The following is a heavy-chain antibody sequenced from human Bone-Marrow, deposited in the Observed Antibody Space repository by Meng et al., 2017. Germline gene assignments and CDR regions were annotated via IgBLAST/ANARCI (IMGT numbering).Heavy chain of an antibody. CDR1: GGSISSSSYY. D-gene: IGHD1-26*01. Sequence: SETLSLTCTVSGGSISSSSYYWGWIRQPPGKGLEWIGSIYYSGSTYYNPSLKSRVTISVDTSKNQFSRKLSSVTAADTAVYYCAGGIVGALYWGQGTLVTVSS. J-gene: IGHJ4*02. V-gene: IGHV4-39*07. CDR2: IYYSGST. CDR3: AGGIVGALY.